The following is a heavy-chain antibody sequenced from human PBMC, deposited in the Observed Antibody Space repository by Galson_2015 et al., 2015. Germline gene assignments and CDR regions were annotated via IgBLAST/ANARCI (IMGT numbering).Heavy chain of an antibody. CDR1: GYSFASYW. D-gene: IGHD2-2*01. CDR3: ALAGRTASASCWFDS. Sequence: QSGAEVTKPGESLQISCKTSGYSFASYWIAWVRQMPGKGLEWMGRVDPTDSYTNYSPSFQGHVTISADKSISTAYLQWSTLKASSAALYCCALAGRTASASCWFDSWGQGTLVTVSS. V-gene: IGHV5-10-1*01. CDR2: VDPTDSYT. J-gene: IGHJ5*01.